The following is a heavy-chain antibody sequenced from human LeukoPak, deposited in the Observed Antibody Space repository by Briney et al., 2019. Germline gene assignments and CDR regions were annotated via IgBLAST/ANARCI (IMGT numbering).Heavy chain of an antibody. J-gene: IGHJ4*02. CDR3: ASYSNIITMVRGVISPAFDY. D-gene: IGHD3-10*01. CDR1: GFTFSSYA. Sequence: GGSLRLSCADSGFTFSSYAMTWVRQTPGKGLEWVSTITGASGTTYYADSVKGRFTISKDNSKNTLYLQMNTLMAEDTAVYYCASYSNIITMVRGVISPAFDYWGQGTLVTVSS. CDR2: ITGASGTT. V-gene: IGHV3-23*01.